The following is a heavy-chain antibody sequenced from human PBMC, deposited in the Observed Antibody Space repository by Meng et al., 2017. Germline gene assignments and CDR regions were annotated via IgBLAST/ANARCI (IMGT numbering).Heavy chain of an antibody. CDR2: INAYNGYT. CDR1: ANTLSSDG. Sequence: QGQRVQSGAEVKKPGASVKVSCNASANTLSSDGFAWVRQAPGQGLEWMGWINAYNGYTDYAQKFLGRVALTTDTSTNTGYMELRSLTSDDTAVYYCATRGNPYLDCWGQGTLVTVSS. V-gene: IGHV1-18*01. J-gene: IGHJ4*02. CDR3: ATRGNPYLDC.